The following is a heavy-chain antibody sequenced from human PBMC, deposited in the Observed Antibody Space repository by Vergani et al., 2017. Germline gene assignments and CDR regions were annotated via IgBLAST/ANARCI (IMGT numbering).Heavy chain of an antibody. Sequence: QVQLQESGPGLVKPSETLSLTCTVSGYSISSGYYWGWIRQPPGKGLEWIGSSYHSGSTYYNPSLKSRVTISVDTSKNQFSLKLSSVTAADTAVYYCARERVVVAAKGNNWFDPWGQGTLVTVSS. CDR3: ARERVVVAAKGNNWFDP. V-gene: IGHV4-38-2*02. CDR2: SYHSGST. D-gene: IGHD2-15*01. CDR1: GYSISSGYY. J-gene: IGHJ5*02.